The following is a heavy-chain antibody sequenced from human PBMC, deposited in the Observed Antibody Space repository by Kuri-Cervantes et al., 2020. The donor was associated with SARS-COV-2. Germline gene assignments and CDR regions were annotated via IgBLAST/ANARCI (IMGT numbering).Heavy chain of an antibody. Sequence: SETLSLTCSVSSGSISTFYWSWIRQFPGKRVEWIGYVYYTGVAKYNPPLKSRVTMSVDTSKNQFSLRLSSVTPADTAIYSCARGRPLVDYWGQGTLVTVSS. CDR1: SGSISTFY. V-gene: IGHV4-59*01. J-gene: IGHJ4*02. CDR2: VYYTGVA. CDR3: ARGRPLVDY.